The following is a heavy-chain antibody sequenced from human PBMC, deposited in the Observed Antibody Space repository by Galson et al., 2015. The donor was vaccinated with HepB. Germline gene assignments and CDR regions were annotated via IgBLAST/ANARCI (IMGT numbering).Heavy chain of an antibody. V-gene: IGHV3-33*01. D-gene: IGHD6-19*01. CDR1: GFTFSSYG. J-gene: IGHJ3*02. CDR2: IWYDGSNK. CDR3: ARGGYSSGWTDALDI. Sequence: SLRLSCAASGFTFSSYGMHWVRQAPGKGLEWVAVIWYDGSNKYYADSVKGRFTISRDNSKNTLYLQMNSLRAEDTAVYYCARGGYSSGWTDALDIWGQGTMVTVSS.